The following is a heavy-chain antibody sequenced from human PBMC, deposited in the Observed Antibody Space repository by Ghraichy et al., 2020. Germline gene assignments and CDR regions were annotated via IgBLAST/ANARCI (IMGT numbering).Heavy chain of an antibody. D-gene: IGHD2-15*01. CDR1: GGSISSSSYY. V-gene: IGHV4-39*01. CDR3: ARPYCSGGSCLVYFQH. CDR2: IYYSGST. J-gene: IGHJ1*01. Sequence: LETLSLTCTVSGGSISSSSYYWGWIRQPPGKGLEWIGSIYYSGSTYYNPSLKSRVTISVDTSKNQFSLKLSSVTAADTAVYYCARPYCSGGSCLVYFQHWGQGTLVTVSS.